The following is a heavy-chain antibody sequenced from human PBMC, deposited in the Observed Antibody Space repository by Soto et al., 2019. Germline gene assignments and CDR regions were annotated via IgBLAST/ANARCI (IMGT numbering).Heavy chain of an antibody. CDR2: IHFSGST. J-gene: IGHJ6*02. CDR1: GGSISGYY. V-gene: IGHV4-59*12. D-gene: IGHD4-4*01. CDR3: GRAPTTVTPYYYYYGLDV. Sequence: SETLSLTCTVSGGSISGYYWSWVRQPPGKGLEWIGYIHFSGSTNYNPSLKSRVTISVDTSNNQFSLKLNSVTAADTAVYYCGRAPTTVTPYYYYYGLDVWGQGTTVTVSS.